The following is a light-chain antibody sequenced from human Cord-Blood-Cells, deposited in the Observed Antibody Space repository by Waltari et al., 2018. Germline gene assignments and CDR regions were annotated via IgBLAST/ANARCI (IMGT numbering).Light chain of an antibody. CDR1: QGISSY. CDR3: QQLNSYPT. Sequence: IQLTQSPSPLSASVVDRVPITCRASQGISSYLAWYQQKPGKAPKLLIYAASTLQSGVPSRFSGSGSGTDFTLTISSLQPEDFATYYCQQLNSYPTFGPGTKVDIK. J-gene: IGKJ3*01. V-gene: IGKV1-9*01. CDR2: AAS.